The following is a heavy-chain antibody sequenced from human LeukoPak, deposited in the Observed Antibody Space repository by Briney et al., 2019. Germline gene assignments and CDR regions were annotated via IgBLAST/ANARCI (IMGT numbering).Heavy chain of an antibody. CDR1: GFTFSSYW. D-gene: IGHD3-10*01. J-gene: IGHJ6*02. CDR2: INSDGSST. Sequence: GGSLRLSCAASGFTFSSYWMHWVRQAPGKGLVWVSRINSDGSSTSYADSVKGRFTISRDNAKNTLYLQMNSLRAEDTAVYYCARGGPYGSGSYDEGMDVWGQGTTVTVSS. V-gene: IGHV3-74*01. CDR3: ARGGPYGSGSYDEGMDV.